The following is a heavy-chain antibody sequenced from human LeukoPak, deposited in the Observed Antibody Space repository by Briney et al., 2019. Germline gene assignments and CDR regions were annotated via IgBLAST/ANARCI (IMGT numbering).Heavy chain of an antibody. Sequence: GGSLRLSCAASGFTLRGYGMHWVRQAPGKGLEWVAFIRYDGSDKSYADSVKGRFTISRDNSENTLYLQIDSLRVEDTAVYYCAKDTPTTGYHLDSWGQGTLVTVSS. CDR1: GFTLRGYG. V-gene: IGHV3-30*02. J-gene: IGHJ4*02. CDR2: IRYDGSDK. CDR3: AKDTPTTGYHLDS. D-gene: IGHD1-1*01.